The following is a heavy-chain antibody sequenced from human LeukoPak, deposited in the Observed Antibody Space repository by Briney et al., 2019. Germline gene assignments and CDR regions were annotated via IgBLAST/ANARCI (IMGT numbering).Heavy chain of an antibody. J-gene: IGHJ4*02. V-gene: IGHV4-34*01. Sequence: SSETLSLTCAVYGVSFSGYYWSWIRQPPGKGLEWIGEINHSGSTNYNPSLKSRVTISVDTSKNQFSLKLSSVTAADTAVYYCARGPGLAAAGTGFDYWGQGTLVTVSS. CDR3: ARGPGLAAAGTGFDY. D-gene: IGHD6-13*01. CDR1: GVSFSGYY. CDR2: INHSGST.